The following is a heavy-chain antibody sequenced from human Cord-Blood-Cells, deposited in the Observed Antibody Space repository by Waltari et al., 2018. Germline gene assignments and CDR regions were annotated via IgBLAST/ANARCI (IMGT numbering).Heavy chain of an antibody. J-gene: IGHJ2*01. CDR2: IIPIFGTA. CDR1: GGTFSSYA. Sequence: QVQLVQSGAEVKKPGSSVKVSCKASGGTFSSYAISWLGQAPGQGLEWMGGIIPIFGTANYAQKFQGRVTITADESTSTAYMELSSLRSEDTAVYYCARDRGDGYNHWYFDLWGRGTLVTVSS. V-gene: IGHV1-69*01. CDR3: ARDRGDGYNHWYFDL. D-gene: IGHD5-12*01.